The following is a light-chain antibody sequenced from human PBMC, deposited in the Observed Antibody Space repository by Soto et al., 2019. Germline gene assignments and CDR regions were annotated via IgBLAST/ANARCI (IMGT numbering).Light chain of an antibody. CDR1: SGHSSYA. J-gene: IGLJ1*01. V-gene: IGLV4-69*01. CDR2: LNSDGSH. CDR3: QNWGTGIHV. Sequence: QPVLTQSPSASASLGASVKLTCTLSSGHSSYAIAWHQQQPEKGPRYLMKLNSDGSHSKGDGIPDRFSGSSSGAERYLTISSLQAEDEADYYCQNWGTGIHVFGTGTKVTVL.